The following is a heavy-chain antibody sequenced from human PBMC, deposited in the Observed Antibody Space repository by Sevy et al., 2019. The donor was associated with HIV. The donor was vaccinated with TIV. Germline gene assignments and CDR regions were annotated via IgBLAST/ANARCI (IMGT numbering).Heavy chain of an antibody. D-gene: IGHD3-3*01. V-gene: IGHV4-59*01. Sequence: SETLSLTCAVSGGSISSYYWTWIRQPPGKGLEWIGYVNYRGSTNYNPSLKSRLTMSVDISKNQFSLKLTSVTAADTXVYYCARDSSTGITVHGVVTYGMYVWGQGTTVTVSS. CDR2: VNYRGST. J-gene: IGHJ6*02. CDR3: ARDSSTGITVHGVVTYGMYV. CDR1: GGSISSYY.